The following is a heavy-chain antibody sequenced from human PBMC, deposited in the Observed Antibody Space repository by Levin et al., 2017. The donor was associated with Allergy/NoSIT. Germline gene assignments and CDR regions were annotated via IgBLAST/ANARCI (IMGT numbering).Heavy chain of an antibody. CDR2: ITGNGGGT. CDR3: AKDSPYSTSWYGRGDY. CDR1: GFTFRSYV. Sequence: GGSLRLSCAASGFTFRSYVMSWVRQALGKGLEWVSSITGNGGGTYYVDSAKGRFTISRDNSKNTLYLQMNSLRAEDTAVYYCAKDSPYSTSWYGRGDYWGQGTLVTVSS. V-gene: IGHV3-23*01. D-gene: IGHD6-13*01. J-gene: IGHJ4*02.